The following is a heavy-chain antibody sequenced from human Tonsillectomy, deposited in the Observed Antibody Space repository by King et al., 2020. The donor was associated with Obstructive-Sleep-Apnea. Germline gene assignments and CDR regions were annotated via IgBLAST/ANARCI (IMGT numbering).Heavy chain of an antibody. V-gene: IGHV3-23*04. D-gene: IGHD3-22*01. J-gene: IGHJ6*02. CDR3: AKIPPEYYDSSGYFYHGMDV. CDR1: GFTFSSYA. Sequence: QLVQSGGGLVQPGGSLRLSCAASGFTFSSYAMNWVRQAPGKGPEWVSGISDSGSSTYYADSAKGRFTISRDNSKNTLYLQMNSLRAEDTAVYYCAKIPPEYYDSSGYFYHGMDVWGQGTTVTVSS. CDR2: ISDSGSST.